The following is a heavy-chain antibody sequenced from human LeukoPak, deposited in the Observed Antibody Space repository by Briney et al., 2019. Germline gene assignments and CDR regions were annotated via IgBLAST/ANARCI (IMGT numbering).Heavy chain of an antibody. Sequence: GGSLRLSCAASGSTFSSYWMTWVRQAPGKGLEWVANINQDESHTYYVDSVKGRFAISKDNAKHSVYLQMNSLRAEDTAVYYCAKVGWNGWPLDNWGQGTLVTVSS. D-gene: IGHD6-19*01. CDR3: AKVGWNGWPLDN. V-gene: IGHV3-7*01. J-gene: IGHJ4*02. CDR1: GSTFSSYW. CDR2: INQDESHT.